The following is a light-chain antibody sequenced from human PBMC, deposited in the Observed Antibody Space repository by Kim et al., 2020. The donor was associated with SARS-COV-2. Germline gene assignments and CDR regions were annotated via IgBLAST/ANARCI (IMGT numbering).Light chain of an antibody. Sequence: AIQLTQSPSPLSASVGDRVTITCRASQGIRSTLAWYQQRPGRSPNLLIYDASTLETGVPSRFSGSGSGTDFTLTISSLQPEDFATYYCQQFYSYPLSFGGGTKLEI. CDR2: DAS. J-gene: IGKJ4*01. V-gene: IGKV1-13*02. CDR3: QQFYSYPLS. CDR1: QGIRST.